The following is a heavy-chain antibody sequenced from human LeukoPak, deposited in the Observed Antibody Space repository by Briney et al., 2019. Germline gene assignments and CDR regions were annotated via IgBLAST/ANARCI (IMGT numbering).Heavy chain of an antibody. Sequence: PSESLSLTCTVSGGSISSSSYYWGWIRQPPGKGLEWIGSIYYSGSTYYNPSLKSRVTISVDTSKNQFSLKLSSVTAADTAVYYCARAGAARYYYYMDVWGKGTTVTVSS. D-gene: IGHD6-6*01. CDR1: GGSISSSSYY. V-gene: IGHV4-39*01. CDR2: IYYSGST. J-gene: IGHJ6*03. CDR3: ARAGAARYYYYMDV.